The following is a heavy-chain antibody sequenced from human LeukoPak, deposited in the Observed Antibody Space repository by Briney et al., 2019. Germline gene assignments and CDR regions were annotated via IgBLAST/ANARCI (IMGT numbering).Heavy chain of an antibody. CDR1: GGSFSGYY. V-gene: IGHV4-34*01. Sequence: SETLSLTCAVYGGSFSGYYWSWIRQPPGKGLEWIGEINHSGSTNYNPSLKSRVTISVDTSKNHFSLRLSSVAAADTAVYYCARGSYCSTTSCYLGTWFDRWGQGTLVIVSS. CDR3: ARGSYCSTTSCYLGTWFDR. D-gene: IGHD2-2*01. J-gene: IGHJ5*02. CDR2: INHSGST.